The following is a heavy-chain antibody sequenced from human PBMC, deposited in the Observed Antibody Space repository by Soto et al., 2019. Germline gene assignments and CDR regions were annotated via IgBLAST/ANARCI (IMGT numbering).Heavy chain of an antibody. CDR2: IDASDSYT. V-gene: IGHV5-10-1*01. Sequence: GHSLKISWDPSAYCSTSYWIGWVRQMPGKGLEWMGRIDASDSYTDYSPSFQGHVTISADKSISTAYLQWSRLKAPDNAIYSCARHPLEYSRYKPNGWLEPWGQETLVGVSS. D-gene: IGHD6-6*01. CDR3: ARHPLEYSRYKPNGWLEP. CDR1: AYCSTSYW. J-gene: IGHJ5*02.